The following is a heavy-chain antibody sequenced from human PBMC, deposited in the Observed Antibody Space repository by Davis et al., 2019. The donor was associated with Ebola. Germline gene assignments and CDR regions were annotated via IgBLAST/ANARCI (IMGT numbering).Heavy chain of an antibody. J-gene: IGHJ5*02. D-gene: IGHD3-3*01. CDR3: ARAGRGPYYDSSVSWFDP. Sequence: SVKVSCKSSGGTFRSYAITWVRQAPGQGPEFLGGIIPFFGTPNYAPKFQGRVSMSADESTSTVYMELRSLISEETATYYCARAGRGPYYDSSVSWFDPWGQGTLVTVSS. V-gene: IGHV1-69*13. CDR2: IIPFFGTP. CDR1: GGTFRSYA.